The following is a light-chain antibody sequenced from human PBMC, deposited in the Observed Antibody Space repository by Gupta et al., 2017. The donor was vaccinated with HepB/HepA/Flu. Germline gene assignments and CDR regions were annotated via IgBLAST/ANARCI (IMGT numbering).Light chain of an antibody. CDR2: DTS. J-gene: IGLJ1*01. CDR3: LLSVSGAFV. Sequence: QAVVTHEPSLTVSPGGTVTLTCASSAGAVTSSHFPYWLPQKPGQAPRTLIYDTSNRHSWTPARFSASLLGGKAALTLSGAQPEDEAEYYCLLSVSGAFVFGSGTKVTV. CDR1: AGAVTSSHF. V-gene: IGLV7-46*01.